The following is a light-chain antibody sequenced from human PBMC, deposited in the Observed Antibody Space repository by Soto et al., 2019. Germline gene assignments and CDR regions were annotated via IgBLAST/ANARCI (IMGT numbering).Light chain of an antibody. CDR1: QSVSSN. Sequence: EIVMTQSPATLSVSPGDRATLSCRASQSVSSNLAWYQHKPGQAPRLLIHDASNRATGIPARFSGSGSGTDFTLTISSLEPEDFAVYYCQQRSNWWTFGQGTKVDIK. CDR2: DAS. CDR3: QQRSNWWT. V-gene: IGKV3-11*01. J-gene: IGKJ1*01.